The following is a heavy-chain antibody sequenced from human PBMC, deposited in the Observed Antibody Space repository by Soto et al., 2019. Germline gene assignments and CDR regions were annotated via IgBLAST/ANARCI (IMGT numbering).Heavy chain of an antibody. J-gene: IGHJ6*02. Sequence: VKGSCKASVYTFSAYAMHWVRQAPGQSLEWMGWINGGTGQTRYSQRFQDRVTITRDTSAKTTYMDLTSLRSEDTAVYYCARAKGMEENYYYYGMDIWGQGTTVTVSS. D-gene: IGHD1-1*01. CDR1: VYTFSAYA. V-gene: IGHV1-3*01. CDR2: INGGTGQT. CDR3: ARAKGMEENYYYYGMDI.